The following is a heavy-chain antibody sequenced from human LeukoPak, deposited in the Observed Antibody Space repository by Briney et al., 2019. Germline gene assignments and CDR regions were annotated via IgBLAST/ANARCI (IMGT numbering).Heavy chain of an antibody. J-gene: IGHJ4*02. CDR1: GFTVSSNY. Sequence: GGSLRLSCAASGFTVSSNYMSWVRQAPGKGLEWVSVIYSGGGTNYADSVKGRFTISRDNSKNTLYLQMNSLRAEDTAVYYCAKSNYFDSGGYYFFDYWGQGTLVTVSS. V-gene: IGHV3-53*01. CDR3: AKSNYFDSGGYYFFDY. D-gene: IGHD3-22*01. CDR2: IYSGGGT.